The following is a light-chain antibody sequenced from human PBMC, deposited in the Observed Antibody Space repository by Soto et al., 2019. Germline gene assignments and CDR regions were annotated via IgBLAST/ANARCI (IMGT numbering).Light chain of an antibody. J-gene: IGLJ1*01. CDR2: EAF. CDR3: CSYAGSTTLYV. Sequence: QSALTQPASVSGSPGQSITISCTGSISDVGSYNLVSWYQQHPGTAPKLMIYEAFKRPSGVSNRFSGSKSGDTASLTISGLQAEDEADYYCCSYAGSTTLYVFGTGTKVTVL. CDR1: ISDVGSYNL. V-gene: IGLV2-23*01.